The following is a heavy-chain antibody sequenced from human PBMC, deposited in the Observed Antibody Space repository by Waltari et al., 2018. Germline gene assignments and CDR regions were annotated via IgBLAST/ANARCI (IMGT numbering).Heavy chain of an antibody. CDR3: ARDPPGLLQPDFDY. CDR2: INHSGST. V-gene: IGHV4-34*01. J-gene: IGHJ4*02. CDR1: GGSFSGYY. D-gene: IGHD3-16*01. Sequence: QVQLQQWGAGLLKPSETLSLTCAVYGGSFSGYYWSWIRQPPGKGLEWIGEINHSGSTNYNPSLKSRVTISVDTSKNQFSLKLSSVTAADTAVYYCARDPPGLLQPDFDYWGQGTLVTVSS.